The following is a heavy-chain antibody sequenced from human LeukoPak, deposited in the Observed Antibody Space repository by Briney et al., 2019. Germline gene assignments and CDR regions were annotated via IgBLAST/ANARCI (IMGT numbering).Heavy chain of an antibody. D-gene: IGHD6-13*01. Sequence: PSETLSLTCTVSGGSISSGGYYWGWIRQPPGKGLEWIGSIYYSGSTYYNPSLKSRVTISVDTSKNQFSLKLSSVTAADTAVYYCARHRRPMAAAGPPDYWGQGTLVTVSS. CDR2: IYYSGST. CDR3: ARHRRPMAAAGPPDY. V-gene: IGHV4-39*01. CDR1: GGSISSGGYY. J-gene: IGHJ4*02.